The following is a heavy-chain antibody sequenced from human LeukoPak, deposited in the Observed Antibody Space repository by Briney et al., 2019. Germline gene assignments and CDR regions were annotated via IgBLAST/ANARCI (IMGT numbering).Heavy chain of an antibody. CDR3: AALDTATTTAGY. V-gene: IGHV3-7*01. CDR1: GFTCSYCW. CDR2: MKNDGSEE. Sequence: PGGSLRLSCGASGFTCSYCWMSWVRQAPGKGLEWVACMKNDGSEEYYVDSVKGRFTISRDSARNSLFLQMNSLRAEDTAVYYCAALDTATTTAGYWGQGTLVTVSS. D-gene: IGHD5-18*01. J-gene: IGHJ4*02.